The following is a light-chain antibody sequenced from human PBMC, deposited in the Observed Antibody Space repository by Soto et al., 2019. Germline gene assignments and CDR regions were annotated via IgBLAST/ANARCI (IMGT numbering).Light chain of an antibody. CDR1: NIGSKS. J-gene: IGLJ1*01. Sequence: SYELTQPPSVSVAPGQTARITCGGNNIGSKSVHWYQQKPGKAPVLVVYDDSDRPSGIPERFSGSNSGNTATLTISRVEAGDEADYYCQVWDSSSDHYVFGTATKVTV. CDR2: DDS. V-gene: IGLV3-21*02. CDR3: QVWDSSSDHYV.